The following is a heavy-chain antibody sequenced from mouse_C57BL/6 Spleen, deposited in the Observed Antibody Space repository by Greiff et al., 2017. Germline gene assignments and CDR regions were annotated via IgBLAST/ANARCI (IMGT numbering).Heavy chain of an antibody. CDR1: GYSITSGYY. CDR2: ISYDGSN. CDR3: AVIYYGSSYGYFDV. V-gene: IGHV3-6*01. J-gene: IGHJ1*03. Sequence: EVKLVESGPGLVKPSQSLSLTCSVTGYSITSGYYWNWIRQFPGNKLEWMGYISYDGSNNYNPSLKNRISITRDTSKNQFFLKLNSVTTEDTATYYCAVIYYGSSYGYFDVWGTGTTVTVSS. D-gene: IGHD1-1*01.